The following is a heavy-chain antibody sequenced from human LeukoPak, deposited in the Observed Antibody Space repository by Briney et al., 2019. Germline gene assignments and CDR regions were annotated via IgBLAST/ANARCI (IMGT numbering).Heavy chain of an antibody. CDR2: ISAYNGNT. Sequence: GASVKVSCKASGYTFTSYGISWVRQAPGQGLEWMGWISAYNGNTNYAQKLQGRVTMTTDTSTSTAYMELRSLGSDDTAVYYCARDLRVAAAVHFDYWGQGTLVTVSS. D-gene: IGHD6-13*01. CDR3: ARDLRVAAAVHFDY. CDR1: GYTFTSYG. V-gene: IGHV1-18*01. J-gene: IGHJ4*02.